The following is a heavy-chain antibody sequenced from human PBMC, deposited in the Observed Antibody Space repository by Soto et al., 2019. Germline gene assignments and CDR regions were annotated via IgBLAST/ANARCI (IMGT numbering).Heavy chain of an antibody. D-gene: IGHD6-6*01. Sequence: ASVKVSCKASGYTFTSYGISWVRQAPGQGLAWMGWISAYNGNTNYEQKLQGRVTMTTDTSTSTAYMELRSLRSADTAVYYCARALRSSSSSDLDYWGQGTLVTVSS. J-gene: IGHJ4*02. V-gene: IGHV1-18*01. CDR1: GYTFTSYG. CDR2: ISAYNGNT. CDR3: ARALRSSSSSDLDY.